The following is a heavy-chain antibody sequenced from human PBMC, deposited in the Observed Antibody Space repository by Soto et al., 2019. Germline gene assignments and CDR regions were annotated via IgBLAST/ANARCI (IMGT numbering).Heavy chain of an antibody. V-gene: IGHV1-18*01. CDR3: ARPTQKYYDILTGYHNYFDY. Sequence: ASVKVSCKASGYTFTSYGISWVRQAPGQGLEWMGWISAYNGNTNYAQKLQGRVTMTTDTSTSTAYMELRSLRSDDTAVYYCARPTQKYYDILTGYHNYFDYWGQGTLFTVSS. CDR2: ISAYNGNT. J-gene: IGHJ4*02. CDR1: GYTFTSYG. D-gene: IGHD3-9*01.